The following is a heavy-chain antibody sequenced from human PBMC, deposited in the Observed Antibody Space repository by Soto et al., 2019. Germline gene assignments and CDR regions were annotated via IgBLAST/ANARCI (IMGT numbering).Heavy chain of an antibody. CDR2: IWYDGSNK. J-gene: IGHJ4*02. CDR3: AREGGYGGFDY. D-gene: IGHD4-17*01. CDR1: GFTFSSYG. V-gene: IGHV3-33*01. Sequence: QVQLVESGGGVVQPGRSLRLSCAASGFTFSSYGMHWVRQAPGKGLEWVAVIWYDGSNKYYADSVKGRFTISRDNSKNTLYLQMNSLRAEDTAVYYCAREGGYGGFDYWGQGTLVTVSS.